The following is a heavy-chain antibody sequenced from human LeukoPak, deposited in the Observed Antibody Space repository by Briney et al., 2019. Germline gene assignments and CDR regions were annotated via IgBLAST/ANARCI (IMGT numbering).Heavy chain of an antibody. Sequence: SQTLSLTCTVSGGSISSGSYYWSWIRQPAGKGLEWSGRIYTSGSTNYNPSLKSRVTISVDTSKNQFSLKLSSVTAADTAVYYCASYDFWSGYTDYWGQGTLVTVSS. D-gene: IGHD3-3*01. CDR3: ASYDFWSGYTDY. CDR2: IYTSGST. J-gene: IGHJ4*02. CDR1: GGSISSGSYY. V-gene: IGHV4-61*02.